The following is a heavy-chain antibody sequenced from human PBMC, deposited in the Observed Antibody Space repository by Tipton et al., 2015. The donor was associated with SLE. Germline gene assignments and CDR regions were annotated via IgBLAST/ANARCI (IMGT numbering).Heavy chain of an antibody. CDR1: DDAASSYY. J-gene: IGHJ4*02. V-gene: IGHV4-4*08. CDR3: ARPRSDY. CDR2: IYTSGST. Sequence: TLSLTCTVSDDAASSYYWNWLRQPPGKPLEWIGYIYTSGSTSYNPSLKSRATVSVDTSRNQFSLKLTSVTAADTAVYYCARPRSDYWGQGTLVIVSS.